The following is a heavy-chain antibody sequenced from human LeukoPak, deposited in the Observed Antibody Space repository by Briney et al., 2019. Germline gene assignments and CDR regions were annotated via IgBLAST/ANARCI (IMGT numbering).Heavy chain of an antibody. Sequence: GGSLRLSCAASGFTFSSYAMHWVRQAPGKGLEWVAVISYDGNNKYYADSVKGRFTISRDNSKNTLYLQMNSLRAEDTAVYYCASNTYRYYFDYWGQGTLVTVSS. CDR1: GFTFSSYA. J-gene: IGHJ4*02. CDR2: ISYDGNNK. V-gene: IGHV3-30-3*01. D-gene: IGHD1-26*01. CDR3: ASNTYRYYFDY.